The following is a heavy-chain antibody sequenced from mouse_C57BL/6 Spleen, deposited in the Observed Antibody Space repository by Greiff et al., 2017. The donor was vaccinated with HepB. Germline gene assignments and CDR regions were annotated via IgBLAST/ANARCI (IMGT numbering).Heavy chain of an antibody. J-gene: IGHJ2*01. CDR1: GYAFTNYL. V-gene: IGHV1-54*01. CDR2: INPGSGGT. D-gene: IGHD1-1*01. Sequence: QVHVKQSGAELVRPGTSVKVSCKASGYAFTNYLIEWVKQRPGQGLEWIGVINPGSGGTNYNEKFKGKATLTADKSSSTAYMQLSSLTSEDSAVYFCARRGPSYYYGSSYPFDYWGQGTTLTVSS. CDR3: ARRGPSYYYGSSYPFDY.